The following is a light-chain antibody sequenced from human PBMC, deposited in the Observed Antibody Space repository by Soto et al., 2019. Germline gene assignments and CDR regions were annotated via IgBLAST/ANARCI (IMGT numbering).Light chain of an antibody. CDR2: LAS. Sequence: DIVMTQSPLSLPVTPGEPASISCRSSQSLLSSNGYNYLDWYLQKPGQSPQLLMYLASNRASGVPDRFSGSGSGTDFTLKISRVEAEDVGVYYCMQARKNPLAFGGGTKVEIK. CDR3: MQARKNPLA. J-gene: IGKJ4*01. CDR1: QSLLSSNGYNY. V-gene: IGKV2-28*01.